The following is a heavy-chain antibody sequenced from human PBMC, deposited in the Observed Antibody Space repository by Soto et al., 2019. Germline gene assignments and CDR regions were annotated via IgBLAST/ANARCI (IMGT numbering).Heavy chain of an antibody. CDR2: MNPNSGNT. D-gene: IGHD3-22*01. V-gene: IGHV1-8*02. J-gene: IGHJ3*02. CDR3: ARGLLITYYDSTPHAFDI. CDR1: GGTFSSYA. Sequence: ASVKVSCKASGGTFSSYAINWVRQATGQGLEWMGWMNPNSGNTGYAQKFQGRVTMTRNTSISTAYMELSSLRSEDTAVYYCARGLLITYYDSTPHAFDIWGQGTMVTVSS.